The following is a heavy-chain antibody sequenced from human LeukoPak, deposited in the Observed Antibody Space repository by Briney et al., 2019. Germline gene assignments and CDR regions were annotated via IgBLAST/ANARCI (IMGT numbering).Heavy chain of an antibody. D-gene: IGHD2-2*01. Sequence: GGSLRLSCAASGFTFSGYAMSWVRQAPGKGLEWVSTVTGSGGNTYYADSVKGRFTISRDNSRNTLYLQMNSLRAEDTAVYFCAKLIVVVPAALRGAFDIWGQGTMVTVSS. CDR2: VTGSGGNT. V-gene: IGHV3-23*01. CDR1: GFTFSGYA. J-gene: IGHJ3*02. CDR3: AKLIVVVPAALRGAFDI.